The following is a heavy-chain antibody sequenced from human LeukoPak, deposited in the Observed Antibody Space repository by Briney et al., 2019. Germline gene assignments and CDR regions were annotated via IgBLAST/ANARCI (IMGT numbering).Heavy chain of an antibody. CDR1: GFTFSSYA. V-gene: IGHV3-66*01. CDR2: TYSGNYT. Sequence: GGSLRLSCAASGFTFSSYAMSWVRQAPGKGLEWVSVTYSGNYTYYADSVKGRFTISRDNSKNTLYLQMNSLRAEDTAVYYCAMITSVGSDRFDPWGQGTLVTVSS. D-gene: IGHD3-10*01. CDR3: AMITSVGSDRFDP. J-gene: IGHJ5*02.